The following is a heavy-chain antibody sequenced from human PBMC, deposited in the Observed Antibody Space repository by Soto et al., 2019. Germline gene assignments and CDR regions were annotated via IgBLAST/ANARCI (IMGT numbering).Heavy chain of an antibody. CDR1: GGSISSSSYY. CDR2: IYYSGST. Sequence: ETLSLTCTVSGGSISSSSYYWGWIRQPPGKGLEWIGSIYYSGSTYYNPSLKSRVTISVGTSKNQFSLKLSSVTAADTAVYYCARQGDCSGGSCYFRGRYYYYMDVWGKGTTVTVSS. J-gene: IGHJ6*03. D-gene: IGHD2-15*01. V-gene: IGHV4-39*01. CDR3: ARQGDCSGGSCYFRGRYYYYMDV.